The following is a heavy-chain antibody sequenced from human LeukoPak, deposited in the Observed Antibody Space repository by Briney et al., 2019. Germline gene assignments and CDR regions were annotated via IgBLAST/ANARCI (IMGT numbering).Heavy chain of an antibody. J-gene: IGHJ6*02. CDR3: AREAGITMVRGVPRENYYYYGMDV. CDR2: INPSGGST. CDR1: GYTFTSYY. Sequence: WASVKVSCKASGYTFTSYYMHWVRQAPGQGLEWMGIINPSGGSTSYAQKFQGRVTMTRDTSTSTVYMELSSLRSEDTAVCYCAREAGITMVRGVPRENYYYYGMDVWGQGTTVTVSS. D-gene: IGHD3-10*01. V-gene: IGHV1-46*01.